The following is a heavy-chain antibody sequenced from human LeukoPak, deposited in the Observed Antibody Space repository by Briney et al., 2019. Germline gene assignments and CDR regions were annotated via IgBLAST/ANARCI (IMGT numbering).Heavy chain of an antibody. J-gene: IGHJ4*02. V-gene: IGHV1-18*01. CDR2: ISAYNGNT. CDR1: GYTFTSYG. Sequence: ASVKVSCKASGYTFTSYGISWVRQAPGQGLEWMGWISAYNGNTNYAQKLQGRVTMTTDTSTSTAYMELRSLRSDDTAVYYCAREGAVGVVVTDNFDYWGQGTLVTVSS. D-gene: IGHD2-21*02. CDR3: AREGAVGVVVTDNFDY.